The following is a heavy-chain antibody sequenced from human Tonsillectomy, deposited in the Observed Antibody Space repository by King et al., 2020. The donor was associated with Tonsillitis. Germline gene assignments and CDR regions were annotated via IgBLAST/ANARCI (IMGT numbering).Heavy chain of an antibody. Sequence: VQLVEAGGGLVQPGQSLRLSCTASGFAFGDYSMSWFRQGPGKGLEWVGFIRKKTYGGNNDYAASVKGSFTISRDDSKNIAYLQMNSLKTEDTAVYYCTRGAYSFEYWGQGTLVTVSS. CDR2: IRKKTYGGNN. D-gene: IGHD5-18*01. J-gene: IGHJ4*02. CDR1: GFAFGDYS. V-gene: IGHV3-49*03. CDR3: TRGAYSFEY.